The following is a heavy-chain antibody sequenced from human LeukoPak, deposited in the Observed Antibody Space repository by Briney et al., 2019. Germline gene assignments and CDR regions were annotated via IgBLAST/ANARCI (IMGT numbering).Heavy chain of an antibody. CDR3: AKDTPGLQVDAFDI. J-gene: IGHJ3*02. D-gene: IGHD2-15*01. V-gene: IGHV3-NL1*01. CDR1: GFAFSSYG. CDR2: LFSGGTT. Sequence: GGSLRLSCAASGFAFSSYGMHWVRQAPGKGLEWVSLLFSGGTTYYADSVKGRFTISRGNSKNTVYLQMNSLRAEDTAVYYCAKDTPGLQVDAFDIWGQGTMVTVSS.